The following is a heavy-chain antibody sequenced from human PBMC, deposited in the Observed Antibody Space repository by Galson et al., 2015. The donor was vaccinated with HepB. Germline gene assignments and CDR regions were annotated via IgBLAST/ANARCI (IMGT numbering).Heavy chain of an antibody. D-gene: IGHD6-6*01. CDR1: GYTFTGYY. J-gene: IGHJ6*02. CDR2: INPNSSGT. Sequence: SVTVSCKASGYTFTGYYMHWVRQAPGQGLEWMGWINPNSSGTNYAQKFQGWVTMTRDTSISTAYMELSRLRSDDTAVYYCAGSSASGYYYGMDVWGQGTTVTVSS. V-gene: IGHV1-2*04. CDR3: AGSSASGYYYGMDV.